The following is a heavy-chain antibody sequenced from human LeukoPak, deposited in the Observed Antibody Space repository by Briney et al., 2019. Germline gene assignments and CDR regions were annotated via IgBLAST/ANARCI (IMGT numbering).Heavy chain of an antibody. Sequence: SETLSLTCTVSAGSISSSDYYWGWIRQPPGKGLEWIGSIFYSGNTYYNPSLKSRITISVDTSKNQFSLKLSSVTAADTAVYYRARVAVAGTSFDYWGQGTLVTVSS. J-gene: IGHJ4*02. CDR2: IFYSGNT. CDR1: AGSISSSDYY. D-gene: IGHD6-19*01. CDR3: ARVAVAGTSFDY. V-gene: IGHV4-39*01.